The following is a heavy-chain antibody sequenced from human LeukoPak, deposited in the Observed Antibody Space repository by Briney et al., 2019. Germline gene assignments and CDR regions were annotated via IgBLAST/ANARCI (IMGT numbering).Heavy chain of an antibody. D-gene: IGHD3-22*01. J-gene: IGHJ5*02. CDR3: ARDLRGPYYYDSSGYYHNWFDP. V-gene: IGHV1-2*06. Sequence: VXXKASGYTFTGYYMHWVRQAPGQGLEWMGRINPNSGGTNYAQKFQGRVTMTRDTSISTAYMELSRLRSDDTAVYYCARDLRGPYYYDSSGYYHNWFDPWGQGTLVTVSS. CDR1: GYTFTGYY. CDR2: INPNSGGT.